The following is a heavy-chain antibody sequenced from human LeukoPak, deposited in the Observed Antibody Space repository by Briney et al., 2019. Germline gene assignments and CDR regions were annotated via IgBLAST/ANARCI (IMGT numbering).Heavy chain of an antibody. D-gene: IGHD4-17*01. CDR2: INHSGST. CDR3: ARERGPPTETDAFDI. V-gene: IGHV4-34*01. CDR1: GGSVRGYD. J-gene: IGHJ3*02. Sequence: RPSETLSLTCAVYGGSVRGYDWSWIRQPPGKGLEWVGEINHSGSTNYNPSLKSRVTISVDTSKNQFSLKLSSVTAADTAVYYCARERGPPTETDAFDIWGQGTLVTVSS.